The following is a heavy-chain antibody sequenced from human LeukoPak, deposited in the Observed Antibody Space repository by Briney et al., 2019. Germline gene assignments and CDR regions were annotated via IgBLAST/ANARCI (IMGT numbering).Heavy chain of an antibody. V-gene: IGHV3-66*01. CDR1: GFTVSINS. D-gene: IGHD3-22*01. Sequence: GGSLRLSCTVSGFTVSINSMSWVRQAPGKGLEWVSFIYSGGNTHYSDSVKGRFTISRDNSKNTLYLQMNSLRAEDTAVYYCARMTPLYQYGSSDYHYNYFDWWGQGTLVTVSS. CDR2: IYSGGNT. CDR3: ARMTPLYQYGSSDYHYNYFDW. J-gene: IGHJ4*02.